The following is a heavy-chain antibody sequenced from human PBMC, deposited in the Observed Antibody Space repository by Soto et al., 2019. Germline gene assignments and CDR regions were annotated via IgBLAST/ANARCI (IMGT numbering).Heavy chain of an antibody. CDR3: ARGHGDCSSTSCYFDY. CDR1: GYTFTGYY. Sequence: QVQLVQSGAEVKKPGASVKVSCKASGYTFTGYYMHWVRQAPGQGLEWMGWINPNSGGTNYAQKFQGWVTMTRDTSIRTAYMELSRLRSDDTAVYYCARGHGDCSSTSCYFDYWGQGTLVTVSS. V-gene: IGHV1-2*04. D-gene: IGHD2-2*03. CDR2: INPNSGGT. J-gene: IGHJ4*02.